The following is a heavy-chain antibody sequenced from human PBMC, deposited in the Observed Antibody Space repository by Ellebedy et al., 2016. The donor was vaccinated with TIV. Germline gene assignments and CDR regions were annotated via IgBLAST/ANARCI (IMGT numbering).Heavy chain of an antibody. J-gene: IGHJ4*02. V-gene: IGHV1-8*01. CDR2: MNTKNGDT. D-gene: IGHD3-10*01. Sequence: AVSVKVSCKTSGYTFTSYDVNWVRQATGQGLEWMGWMNTKNGDTGYAQKFQGRVAMTRDTSKDTAYMELSSLGSGDTAIYYCARSVRQGSIDYWGQGTRVTVSS. CDR1: GYTFTSYD. CDR3: ARSVRQGSIDY.